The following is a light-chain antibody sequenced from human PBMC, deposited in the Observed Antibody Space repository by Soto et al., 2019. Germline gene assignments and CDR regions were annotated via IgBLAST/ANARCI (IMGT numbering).Light chain of an antibody. V-gene: IGLV1-44*01. CDR3: AAWDDSLNVVV. CDR2: SNN. CDR1: SSNIGSNT. J-gene: IGLJ2*01. Sequence: VLTQPPSASGTPGQRVTISCSGSSSNIGSNTVNWYQQLPGTAPKLLIYSNNQRPSGVPDRFSGSKSGTSASLAISGLQSEDEADYYCAAWDDSLNVVVFGGGTKVTVL.